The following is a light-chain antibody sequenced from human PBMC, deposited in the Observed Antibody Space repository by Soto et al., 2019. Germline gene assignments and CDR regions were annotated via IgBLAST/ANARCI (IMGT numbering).Light chain of an antibody. V-gene: IGLV1-44*01. CDR3: AAWDDSLNVVV. CDR2: SNN. CDR1: SSNIGSNT. J-gene: IGLJ2*01. Sequence: VLTQPPSASGTPGQRVTISCSGSSSNIGSNTVNWYQQLPGTAPKLLIYSNNQRPSGVPDRFSGSKSGTSASLAISGLQSEDEADYYCAAWDDSLNVVVFGGGTKVTVL.